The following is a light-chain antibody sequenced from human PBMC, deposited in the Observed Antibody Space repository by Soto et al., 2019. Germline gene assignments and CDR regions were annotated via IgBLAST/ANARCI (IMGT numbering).Light chain of an antibody. CDR2: KSS. CDR3: LQYFCYYRT. Sequence: DIQMTQSPSTLSASVGDSVTITCRASQIIYSWLAWYQQKPGNAPKLLIYKSSTVERGVTSGFSGSGSETEFTLTSNSLQPDDFAADYCLQYFCYYRTFGQGTKVEIK. J-gene: IGKJ1*01. CDR1: QIIYSW. V-gene: IGKV1-5*03.